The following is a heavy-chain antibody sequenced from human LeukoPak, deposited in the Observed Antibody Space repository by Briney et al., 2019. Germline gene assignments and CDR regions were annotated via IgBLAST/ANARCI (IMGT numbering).Heavy chain of an antibody. CDR1: GYSISSGYY. CDR3: AKTVGATIRFFDY. CDR2: IYHSGST. J-gene: IGHJ4*02. Sequence: SETLSLTCTVSGYSISSGYYWGWIRQPPGKGLEWIGSIYHSGSTYYNPSLKSRVTIPVDTSKNQFSLKLSSVTAADTAVYYCAKTVGATIRFFDYWGQGTLVTVSS. V-gene: IGHV4-38-2*02. D-gene: IGHD1-26*01.